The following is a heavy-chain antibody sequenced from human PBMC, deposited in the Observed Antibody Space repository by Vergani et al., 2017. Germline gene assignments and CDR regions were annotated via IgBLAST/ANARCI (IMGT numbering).Heavy chain of an antibody. V-gene: IGHV1-58*01. CDR2: IVVGSGNT. Sequence: QMQLVQSGPEVKKPGTSVKVSCKASGFTFTSSAVQWARQARGQRLEWIGWIVVGSGNTNYAQKFQERVTITSDMSKSTAYMELSSLRSEDTAVYYCAAGFLDPLHYYYYYMDVWGKGTTVTVSS. CDR1: GFTFTSSA. CDR3: AAGFLDPLHYYYYYMDV. J-gene: IGHJ6*03. D-gene: IGHD3/OR15-3a*01.